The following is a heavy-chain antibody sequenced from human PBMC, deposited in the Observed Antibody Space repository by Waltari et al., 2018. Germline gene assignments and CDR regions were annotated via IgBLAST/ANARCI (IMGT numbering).Heavy chain of an antibody. CDR1: GFTVRSNY. Sequence: EVQLVESGGGWIQHGGSLRVSCAASGFTVRSNYMSWVRQAPGKGLEWVSVIYSGGSTYYADSVKGRFTISRDNSKNTLYLQMNSLRAEDTAVYYCARGVTGTFEGNAFDIWGQGTMVTVSS. J-gene: IGHJ3*02. CDR3: ARGVTGTFEGNAFDI. CDR2: IYSGGST. V-gene: IGHV3-53*01. D-gene: IGHD1-20*01.